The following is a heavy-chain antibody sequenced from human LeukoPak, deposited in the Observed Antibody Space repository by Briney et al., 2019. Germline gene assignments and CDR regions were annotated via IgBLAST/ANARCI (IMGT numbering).Heavy chain of an antibody. Sequence: KPSETLSLTCAVYGGSFSGYYWSWIRQPPGKGLEWIGEINHSGSTNYNPSLKSRVTISVDTSKNQFSLKLSSVTAADTAVYYCARRAAYDFWSGYRAAEYFQHWGQGTLVTVSS. CDR3: ARRAAYDFWSGYRAAEYFQH. V-gene: IGHV4-34*01. CDR2: INHSGST. D-gene: IGHD3-3*01. J-gene: IGHJ1*01. CDR1: GGSFSGYY.